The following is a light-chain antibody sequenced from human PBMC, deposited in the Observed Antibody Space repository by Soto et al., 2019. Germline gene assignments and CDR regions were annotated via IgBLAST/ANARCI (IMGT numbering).Light chain of an antibody. Sequence: QSALTQPASVSGSPGQSITISCTGSSNDVGGYNFVSWYQQHPSKAPKLLIYEVTNRPSGISDRFSGSRSGNTASLTISGLQPEDEADYYCGSYTSTDSLIFGGGTKLTVL. CDR2: EVT. CDR1: SNDVGGYNF. J-gene: IGLJ2*01. V-gene: IGLV2-14*01. CDR3: GSYTSTDSLI.